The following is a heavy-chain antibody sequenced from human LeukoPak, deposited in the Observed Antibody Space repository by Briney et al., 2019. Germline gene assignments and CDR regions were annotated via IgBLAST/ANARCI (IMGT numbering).Heavy chain of an antibody. J-gene: IGHJ4*02. Sequence: GGSLRLSCAASGFTFSNAWMTWVRQAPGKGLEWVGRIKSKTEGGSADYAAPVKGRFTISRDDSKNTLYLQMNSLKTEDTAVYYCTTQGTSGTGRVDYWGQGTLVTVSS. D-gene: IGHD1/OR15-1a*01. CDR1: GFTFSNAW. CDR2: IKSKTEGGSA. CDR3: TTQGTSGTGRVDY. V-gene: IGHV3-15*01.